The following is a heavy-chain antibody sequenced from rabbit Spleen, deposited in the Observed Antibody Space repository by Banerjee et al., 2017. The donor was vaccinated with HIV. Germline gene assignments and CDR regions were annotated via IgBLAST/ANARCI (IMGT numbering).Heavy chain of an antibody. CDR1: GFDFSTYS. Sequence: QEQLVESGGGLVQPGGSLKLSCKASGFDFSTYSMSWVRQAPGKGPEFIACIYNGDGSTYYASWVNGRFTISKTSSTTVTLRMTSLTGADTATYFCARDLAAWNSGSYAFNLWGPGTLVTVS. CDR3: ARDLAAWNSGSYAFNL. J-gene: IGHJ4*01. CDR2: IYNGDGST. D-gene: IGHD1-1*01. V-gene: IGHV1S47*01.